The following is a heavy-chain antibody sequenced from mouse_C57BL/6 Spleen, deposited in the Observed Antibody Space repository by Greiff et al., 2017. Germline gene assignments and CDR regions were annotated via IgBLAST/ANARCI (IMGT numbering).Heavy chain of an antibody. CDR1: GFNIKDDY. V-gene: IGHV14-4*01. CDR2: IDPENGDT. Sequence: EVQLQESGAELVRPGASVKLSCTASGFNIKDDYMHWVKQRPEQGLEWIGWIDPENGDTEYASKFQGKATITAHTSATTAYQLLSSLTTEDTAVYYCTTWAYWGQGTLVTVSA. J-gene: IGHJ3*01. CDR3: TTWAY.